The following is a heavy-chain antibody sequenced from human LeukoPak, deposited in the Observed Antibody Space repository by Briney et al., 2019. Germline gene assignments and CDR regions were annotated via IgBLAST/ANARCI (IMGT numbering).Heavy chain of an antibody. D-gene: IGHD3-16*02. J-gene: IGHJ2*01. CDR2: IKQDGSEK. CDR1: GFTFSSYW. V-gene: IGHV3-7*01. Sequence: PGGPLRLSCAASGFTFSSYWMSWVRQAPGKGLEWVANIKQDGSEKCYVDSVKGRFTISRDNAKNSLYLQMNSLRAEDTAVYYCARDTFGGVIGPPDYWYFDLWGRGTLVTVSS. CDR3: ARDTFGGVIGPPDYWYFDL.